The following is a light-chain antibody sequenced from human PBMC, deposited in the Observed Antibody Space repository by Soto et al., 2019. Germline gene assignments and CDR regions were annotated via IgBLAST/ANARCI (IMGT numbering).Light chain of an antibody. Sequence: GDRVTITCRASQSISRWLAWSQQKPGKAPKLLNYDASNLQSGVSSRFSGSGSGTEFTLTITSLQPDDFATYYCQQYSSFLTFGGGTKVEI. CDR1: QSISRW. J-gene: IGKJ4*01. CDR3: QQYSSFLT. CDR2: DAS. V-gene: IGKV1-5*01.